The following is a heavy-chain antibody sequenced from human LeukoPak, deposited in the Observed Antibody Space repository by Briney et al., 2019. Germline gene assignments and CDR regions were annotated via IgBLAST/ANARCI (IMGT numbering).Heavy chain of an antibody. CDR3: ARDIPAPGDAKFDC. Sequence: GGSLRLPCAASGFTLSSYSMNWVGQAPGKGLEWVSYISSSSSTIYYADSVKGRFTISRDNAKNSLYLQMNSLRAEDTAVYYCARDIPAPGDAKFDCWGQGALVTVSS. CDR2: ISSSSSTI. V-gene: IGHV3-48*04. CDR1: GFTLSSYS. D-gene: IGHD2-21*01. J-gene: IGHJ4*02.